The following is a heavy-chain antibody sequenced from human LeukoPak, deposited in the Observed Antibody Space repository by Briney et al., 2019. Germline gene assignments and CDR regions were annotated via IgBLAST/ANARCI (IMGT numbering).Heavy chain of an antibody. V-gene: IGHV3-73*01. J-gene: IGHJ6*03. Sequence: GGSLRLSCAASGFTFSGSAMHWVRQASGKGLEWVGRIRSKANSYATAYAASVKGRFTISRDDSKNTAYLQMNSLKTEDTAVYYCAKAIAQVGGPTYYYYYMDVWGKGTTVTISS. CDR3: AKAIAQVGGPTYYYYYMDV. CDR1: GFTFSGSA. CDR2: IRSKANSYAT. D-gene: IGHD3-10*01.